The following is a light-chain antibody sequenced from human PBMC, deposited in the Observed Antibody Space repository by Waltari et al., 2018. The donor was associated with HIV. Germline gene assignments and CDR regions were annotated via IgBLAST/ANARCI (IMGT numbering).Light chain of an antibody. V-gene: IGLV3-1*01. CDR2: QDS. J-gene: IGLJ2*01. Sequence: SYEVTQPPSVSVSPGQTASIPCSGDKLGDKYACWYQQRPGQSPVLVIYQDSKRPSAIPERFSGSNYGNTATLTISGTQAMDEADYYCQAWDSSTVVFGGGTKLTVL. CDR1: KLGDKY. CDR3: QAWDSSTVV.